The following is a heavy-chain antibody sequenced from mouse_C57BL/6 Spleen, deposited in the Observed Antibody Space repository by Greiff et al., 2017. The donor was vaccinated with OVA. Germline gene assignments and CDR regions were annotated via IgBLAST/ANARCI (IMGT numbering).Heavy chain of an antibody. D-gene: IGHD2-3*01. CDR2: IYPGDGDT. CDR1: GYAFSSSW. CDR3: ARWGDGYPAWFAY. Sequence: QVQLQQSGPELVKPGASVKISCKASGYAFSSSWMNWVKQRPGKGLEWIGRIYPGDGDTNYNGKFKGKATLTADKSSSTAYMQLSSLTSEDSAVYFCARWGDGYPAWFAYWGQGTLVTVSA. J-gene: IGHJ3*01. V-gene: IGHV1-82*01.